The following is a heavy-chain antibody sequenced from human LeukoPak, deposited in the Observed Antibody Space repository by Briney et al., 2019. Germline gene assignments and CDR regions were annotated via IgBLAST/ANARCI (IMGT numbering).Heavy chain of an antibody. CDR2: MNPNSGNT. J-gene: IGHJ4*02. Sequence: ASVKVSCKASGYTFTSYYMHWVRQAPGQGLEWMGWMNPNSGNTGYAQKFQGRVTMTRNTSISTAYMELSSLRSEDTAVYYCARGDYDSSGYFDYWGQGTLVTVSS. CDR1: GYTFTSYY. CDR3: ARGDYDSSGYFDY. V-gene: IGHV1-8*02. D-gene: IGHD3-22*01.